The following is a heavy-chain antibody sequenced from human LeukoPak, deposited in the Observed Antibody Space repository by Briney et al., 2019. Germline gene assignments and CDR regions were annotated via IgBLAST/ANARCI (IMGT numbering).Heavy chain of an antibody. V-gene: IGHV3-23*01. CDR3: AKGSSNSRPYYFDF. CDR1: GFTFSNYA. Sequence: GGSLRLSCAASGFTFSNYAMSWVRQAPGKGLEWVSPISDSGASTYYADSVKGRFTISRDNSKNTLYLQMNSLRAEDTAVYYCAKGSSNSRPYYFDFWGQGTLVTVSS. J-gene: IGHJ4*02. CDR2: ISDSGAST. D-gene: IGHD2-2*01.